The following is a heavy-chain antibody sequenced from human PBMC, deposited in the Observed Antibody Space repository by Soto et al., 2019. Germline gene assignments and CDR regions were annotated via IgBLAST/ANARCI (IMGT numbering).Heavy chain of an antibody. J-gene: IGHJ4*02. Sequence: QVQLVQSGAEVKKPGSSVKVSCKASGGTFSSYAISWVRQAPGQGLEWMGGIIPILGTANYAQKFQGRVTITGNESTRTAYMELSSLRSEDTAVYYCARDKGGRGATDSWGQGTLVTVSS. V-gene: IGHV1-69*12. CDR3: ARDKGGRGATDS. CDR2: IIPILGTA. CDR1: GGTFSSYA. D-gene: IGHD4-4*01.